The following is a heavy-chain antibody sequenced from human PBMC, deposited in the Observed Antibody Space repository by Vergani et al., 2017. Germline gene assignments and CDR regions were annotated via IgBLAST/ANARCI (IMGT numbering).Heavy chain of an antibody. CDR3: ARVYTQISGWYVGGGYWFDP. D-gene: IGHD6-19*01. CDR2: IYYSGST. V-gene: IGHV4-39*07. Sequence: QLQLQESGPGLVKPSETLSLTCTVSGGSISSSSYYWGWIRQPPGKGLEWIGSIYYSGSTYYNPSLKSRVTISVDTSKNQFSLKLSSVTAADTAVYYCARVYTQISGWYVGGGYWFDPWGQGTLVTVSS. CDR1: GGSISSSSYY. J-gene: IGHJ5*02.